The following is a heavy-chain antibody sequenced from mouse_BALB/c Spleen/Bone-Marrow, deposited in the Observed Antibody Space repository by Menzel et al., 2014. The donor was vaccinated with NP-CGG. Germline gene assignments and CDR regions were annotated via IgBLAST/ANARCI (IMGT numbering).Heavy chain of an antibody. V-gene: IGHV7-3*02. CDR2: IRNKANGYTT. Sequence: EVKLVESGGGLVQPGGSLRLSCATFGFTFTDYYMSWVRQPPGKALEWLGFIRNKANGYTTEYSASVKGRFTISRDNSQSILYLQMNTLRAEDSATYYCARDEKVRIYWYFDVWGAGTTVTVSS. CDR1: GFTFTDYY. J-gene: IGHJ1*01. CDR3: ARDEKVRIYWYFDV. D-gene: IGHD2-14*01.